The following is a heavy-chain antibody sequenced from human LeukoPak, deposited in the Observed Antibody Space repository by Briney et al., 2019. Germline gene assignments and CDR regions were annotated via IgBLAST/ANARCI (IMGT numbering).Heavy chain of an antibody. D-gene: IGHD3-10*01. Sequence: SETLSLTCTVSGGSISSYYWSWIRQPAGKGLEWIGRIYTSGSTNYNPSLKGRVTMSVDTSKNQFSLKLSSVTAADTAVYYCARDPSVLWFGEFRDWFDPWGQGTLVTVSS. CDR1: GGSISSYY. J-gene: IGHJ5*02. CDR2: IYTSGST. CDR3: ARDPSVLWFGEFRDWFDP. V-gene: IGHV4-4*07.